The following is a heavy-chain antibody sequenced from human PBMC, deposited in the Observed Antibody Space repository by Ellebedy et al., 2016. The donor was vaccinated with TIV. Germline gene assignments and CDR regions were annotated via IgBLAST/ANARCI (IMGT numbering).Heavy chain of an antibody. Sequence: GGSLRLSXAASGFTFSDYYMSWIRQAPGKGLEWVSYISSSSSYTNYADSVKGRFTISRDNAKNSLYLQMNSLRAEDTAVYYCARDRAPRYSSSWYGTVDYWGQGTLVTVSS. CDR2: ISSSSSYT. D-gene: IGHD6-13*01. V-gene: IGHV3-11*05. CDR1: GFTFSDYY. J-gene: IGHJ4*02. CDR3: ARDRAPRYSSSWYGTVDY.